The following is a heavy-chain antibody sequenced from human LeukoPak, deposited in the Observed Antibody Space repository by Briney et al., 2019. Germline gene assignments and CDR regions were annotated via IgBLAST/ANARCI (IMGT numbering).Heavy chain of an antibody. CDR2: INPNSGGT. CDR3: AREKDYYDSSVDY. V-gene: IGHV1-2*02. D-gene: IGHD3-22*01. Sequence: ASVKVSCKASGHTFTGYYMHWVRQAPGQGLEWMGWINPNSGGTNYAQKFQGRVTMTRDTSISTAYMELSRLRSDDTAVYYCAREKDYYDSSVDYWGQGTLVTVSS. CDR1: GHTFTGYY. J-gene: IGHJ4*02.